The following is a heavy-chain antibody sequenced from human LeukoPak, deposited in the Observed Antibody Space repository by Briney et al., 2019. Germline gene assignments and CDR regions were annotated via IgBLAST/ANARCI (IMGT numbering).Heavy chain of an antibody. Sequence: GGSLRLSCAASGFTFSSYDMHWVRQGKGKGLEWVSGIGIADDTYYPGSVKGRFTISREDAIKSLYLQMSSLRAEDTAVYYCVRRGFSGYDHWYFDLWGRGTQVTVFS. CDR2: IGIADDT. CDR1: GFTFSSYD. D-gene: IGHD5-12*01. J-gene: IGHJ2*01. V-gene: IGHV3-13*01. CDR3: VRRGFSGYDHWYFDL.